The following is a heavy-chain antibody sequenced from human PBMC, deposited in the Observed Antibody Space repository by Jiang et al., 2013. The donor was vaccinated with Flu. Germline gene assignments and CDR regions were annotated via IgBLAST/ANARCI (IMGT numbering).Heavy chain of an antibody. CDR2: TYYRSKWSN. CDR1: GDSVSSNSVS. D-gene: IGHD6-19*01. CDR3: TRGQWRVGRSFDI. Sequence: GLVKPSQTLSLTCAISGDSVSSNSVSWNWMRQSPSRGLEWLGRTYYRSKWSNEYAASVHSRIIINPDTSKNQFSLHLTSVTPEDTAVYYCTRGQWRVGRSFDIWSQGTMVSVSS. V-gene: IGHV6-1*01. J-gene: IGHJ3*02.